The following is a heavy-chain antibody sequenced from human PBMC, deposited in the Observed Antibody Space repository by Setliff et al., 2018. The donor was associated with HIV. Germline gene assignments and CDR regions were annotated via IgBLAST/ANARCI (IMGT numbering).Heavy chain of an antibody. Sequence: PGGSLRLSCVASGFTFNNAWMNWVRQAPGKGLEWLGRIKKSSDGGKTDYASPVKGRFTISRDDSKNTLYLQMNSLKTDDTAMYYCAKGGYGGAYYAAGYWGQGTKVT. CDR1: GFTFNNAW. CDR3: AKGGYGGAYYAAGY. J-gene: IGHJ4*02. V-gene: IGHV3-15*01. CDR2: IKKSSDGGKT. D-gene: IGHD5-18*01.